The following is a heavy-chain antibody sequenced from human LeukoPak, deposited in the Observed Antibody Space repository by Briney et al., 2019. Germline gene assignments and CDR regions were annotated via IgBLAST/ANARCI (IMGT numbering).Heavy chain of an antibody. J-gene: IGHJ6*02. CDR2: INHSGST. D-gene: IGHD3-3*01. CDR1: GGSFSGYY. CDR3: ARVREITIFGVVANYYYYGMDV. Sequence: SETLSLTCGVYGGSFSGYYWNWIRQPPGKGLEWIGEINHSGSTNYNPSLKSRVTISVDTSKNQFSLKLSSVTAADTAVYYCARVREITIFGVVANYYYYGMDVWGQGTTVAVSS. V-gene: IGHV4-34*01.